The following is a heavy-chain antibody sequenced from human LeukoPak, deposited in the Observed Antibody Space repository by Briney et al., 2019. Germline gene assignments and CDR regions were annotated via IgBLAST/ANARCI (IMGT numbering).Heavy chain of an antibody. CDR1: GFSFSGYA. CDR2: ISGSGSHT. V-gene: IGHV3-23*01. D-gene: IGHD3-22*01. J-gene: IGHJ4*02. CDR3: AKDISGYYRPYDY. Sequence: GGSLRLSCAASGFSFSGYAMSWVRQAPGKGLEWVSSISGSGSHTYHADSVKGRFTISRDNSKNTLYLQMNSLRAEDTAVYYCAKDISGYYRPYDYWGQGTLLTVSS.